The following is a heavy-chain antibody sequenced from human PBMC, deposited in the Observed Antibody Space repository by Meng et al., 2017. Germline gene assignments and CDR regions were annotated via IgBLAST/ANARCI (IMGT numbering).Heavy chain of an antibody. Sequence: GESLKISCAASGFTFSSYSMNWVRQAPGKGLEWVSSISSSSSYIYYADSVKGRFTISRDNAKNSLYLQMNSLRAEDTAVYYCARDYEDGSGSYFHYYYGMDVWGQGTTVTVSS. CDR2: ISSSSSYI. V-gene: IGHV3-21*01. CDR1: GFTFSSYS. CDR3: ARDYEDGSGSYFHYYYGMDV. D-gene: IGHD3-10*01. J-gene: IGHJ6*02.